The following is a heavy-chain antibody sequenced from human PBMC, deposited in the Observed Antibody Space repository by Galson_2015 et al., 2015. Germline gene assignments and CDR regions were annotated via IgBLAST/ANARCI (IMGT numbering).Heavy chain of an antibody. Sequence: SLRLSCAASGFTFSSYGMHWVRQAPGKGLEWVAVISYDGSNKYYADSVKGRFTISRDNSKNTLYLQMNSLRAEDTAVYYCAKVEWELLGGFDYWGQGTLVTVSS. CDR2: ISYDGSNK. CDR3: AKVEWELLGGFDY. D-gene: IGHD1-26*01. J-gene: IGHJ4*02. CDR1: GFTFSSYG. V-gene: IGHV3-30*18.